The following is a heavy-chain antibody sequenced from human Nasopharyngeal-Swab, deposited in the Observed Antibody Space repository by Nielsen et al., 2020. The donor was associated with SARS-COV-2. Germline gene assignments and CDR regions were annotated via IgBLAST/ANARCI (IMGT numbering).Heavy chain of an antibody. D-gene: IGHD3-16*01. Sequence: GGSLRLSCAASGFTFSNYWMSWVRQAPGKGLEWVANIKQDGSEKYYVDSVKGRFTISRDNAKNSLELQMNSLRVEDTAVYYCGRGGKLGALDIWGQGTMVTVSS. V-gene: IGHV3-7*01. J-gene: IGHJ3*02. CDR1: GFTFSNYW. CDR2: IKQDGSEK. CDR3: GRGGKLGALDI.